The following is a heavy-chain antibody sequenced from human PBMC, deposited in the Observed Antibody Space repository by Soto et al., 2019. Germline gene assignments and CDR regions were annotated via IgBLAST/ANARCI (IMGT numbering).Heavy chain of an antibody. D-gene: IGHD3-3*02. J-gene: IGHJ5*02. CDR2: IYYSGST. CDR1: GGSISSGGYY. Sequence: SETLSLTCTVSGGSISSGGYYWGWIRQPPGKGLEWIGSIYYSGSTYYNPSLKSRVTISVDTSKNQFSLKLSSVTAADTAVYYCASPKIAFYNWFDPWGQGTLVTVSS. CDR3: ASPKIAFYNWFDP. V-gene: IGHV4-39*01.